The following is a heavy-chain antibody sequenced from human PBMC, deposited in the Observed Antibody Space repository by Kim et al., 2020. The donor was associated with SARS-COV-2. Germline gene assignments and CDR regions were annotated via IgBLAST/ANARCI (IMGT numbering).Heavy chain of an antibody. CDR2: ISAYSDKT. V-gene: IGHV1-18*04. D-gene: IGHD3-22*01. Sequence: ASVKVSCKASGYTFTSYGITWVRQAPGQGLDWVGWISAYSDKTEYAQKFQGRVTMTTDTSTSTVYMELRDLRSDDTAVYYCARGDSSGYFYWAYFDYWGQGTQVTVSS. CDR1: GYTFTSYG. CDR3: ARGDSSGYFYWAYFDY. J-gene: IGHJ4*02.